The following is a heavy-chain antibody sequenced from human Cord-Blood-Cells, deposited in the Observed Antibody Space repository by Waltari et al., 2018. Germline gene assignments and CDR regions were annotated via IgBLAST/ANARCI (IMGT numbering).Heavy chain of an antibody. Sequence: QVQLQQWGAGLLKPSETLSLTCAVYGGSFSGYYWSWIRQPPGKGLEWIGEINHSGSTNYNPSLKSRVTISVDTSKNQFSLKLSSVTAAGTAVYYCARSPGSWYYFDYWGQGTLVTVSS. CDR3: ARSPGSWYYFDY. J-gene: IGHJ4*02. D-gene: IGHD6-13*01. CDR1: GGSFSGYY. V-gene: IGHV4-34*01. CDR2: INHSGST.